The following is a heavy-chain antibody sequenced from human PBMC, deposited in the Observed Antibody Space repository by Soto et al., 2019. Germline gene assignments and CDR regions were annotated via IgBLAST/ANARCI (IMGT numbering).Heavy chain of an antibody. J-gene: IGHJ4*02. V-gene: IGHV1-46*01. D-gene: IGHD6-19*01. CDR2: INPSGGST. CDR1: GYTFTSYY. CDR3: ARDERSSYSSGWYYFDY. Sequence: QVQLVQSGAEVKKPGASVKVSCKASGYTFTSYYMHWVRQAPGQGLEWMGIINPSGGSTSYAQKFQGRVTMTRDTSTSTVNMELSSLISEDTAVYYCARDERSSYSSGWYYFDYWGQGTLVTVSS.